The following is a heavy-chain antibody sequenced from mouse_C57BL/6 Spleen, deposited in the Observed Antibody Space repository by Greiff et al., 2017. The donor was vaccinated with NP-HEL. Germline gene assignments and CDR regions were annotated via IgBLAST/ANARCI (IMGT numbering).Heavy chain of an antibody. D-gene: IGHD3-3*01. J-gene: IGHJ3*01. CDR1: GFTFTDYY. V-gene: IGHV7-3*01. CDR2: IRNKANGYTT. Sequence: EVMLVESGGGLVQPGGSLSLSCAASGFTFTDYYMSWVRQPPGKALEWLGFIRNKANGYTTEYSASVKGRFTISRDNSQSILYLQMNALRAEDSATYYCARYKEGTGFAYWGQGTLVTVSA. CDR3: ARYKEGTGFAY.